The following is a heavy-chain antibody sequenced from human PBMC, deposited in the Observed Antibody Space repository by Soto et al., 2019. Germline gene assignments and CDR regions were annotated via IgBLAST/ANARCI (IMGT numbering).Heavy chain of an antibody. CDR2: IYQSGNT. J-gene: IGHJ4*02. Sequence: PSETLSLTCIVSNYSISSGYHWGWIRQPPGKGLEGIGTIYQSGNTYQNPSLKSRVILSIDTSKNQFSLNLRNVTAADTAVYYCVRGKVNFDFWDKGILVTVSS. V-gene: IGHV4-38-2*02. CDR3: VRGKVNFDF. CDR1: NYSISSGYH.